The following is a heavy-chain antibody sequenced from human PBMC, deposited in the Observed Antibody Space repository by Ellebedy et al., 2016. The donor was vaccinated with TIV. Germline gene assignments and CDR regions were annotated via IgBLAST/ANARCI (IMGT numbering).Heavy chain of an antibody. V-gene: IGHV4-59*01. D-gene: IGHD1-26*01. CDR3: ARDRSGSYRGTDAFDI. CDR2: IYYSGST. Sequence: GSLRLSCTVSGGSISSYYWSWIRQPPGKGLEWIGYIYYSGSTNYNPSLKSRVTISVDTSKNQFSLKLSSVTAADTAVYYCARDRSGSYRGTDAFDIWGQGTMVSVSS. CDR1: GGSISSYY. J-gene: IGHJ3*02.